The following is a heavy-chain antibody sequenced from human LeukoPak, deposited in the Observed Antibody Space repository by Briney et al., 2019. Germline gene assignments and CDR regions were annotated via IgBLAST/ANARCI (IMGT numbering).Heavy chain of an antibody. V-gene: IGHV4-59*01. CDR2: FYNGGST. D-gene: IGHD3/OR15-3a*01. Sequence: SETLSLICTVSGGSISKNYWYWIRQSPGKGREWIGYFYNGGSTNNNPSLKSRVTISVDTSKNQFFLTLNSVTAADTAVYYCAKSHFWTGYPSDYWGQGILVTVSS. CDR1: GGSISKNY. CDR3: AKSHFWTGYPSDY. J-gene: IGHJ4*02.